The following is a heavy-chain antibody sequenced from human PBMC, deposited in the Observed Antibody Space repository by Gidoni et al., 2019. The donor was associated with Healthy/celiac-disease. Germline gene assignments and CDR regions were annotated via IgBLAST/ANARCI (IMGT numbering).Heavy chain of an antibody. CDR3: AKDLPGVVVT. CDR1: GFTYSSYA. D-gene: IGHD3-22*01. Sequence: EVQLLESGGGLVQTGGSLSLSCAASGFTYSSYAMSWVRQAPGKGLEGVSSISGSGGSTYYADSVKGRFTISRDNSKNTLYLQMNSLGAEDTAVYYCAKDLPGVVVTWGQGTLVTVSS. CDR2: ISGSGGST. V-gene: IGHV3-23*01. J-gene: IGHJ5*02.